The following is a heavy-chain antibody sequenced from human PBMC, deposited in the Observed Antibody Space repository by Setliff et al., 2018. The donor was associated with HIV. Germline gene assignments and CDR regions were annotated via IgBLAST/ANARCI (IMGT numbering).Heavy chain of an antibody. CDR3: ARVRRITMVLREGGFDP. Sequence: GASVKVSCKASGSTFSTYDINWVRQAPGQGPEWMGWMNPNSGNTGYAQKFQGRVTMTRNTSISTAYMELSSLRSEDTAVYYCARVRRITMVLREGGFDPWGQGTLVTVSS. D-gene: IGHD3-10*01. J-gene: IGHJ5*02. CDR2: MNPNSGNT. V-gene: IGHV1-8*01. CDR1: GSTFSTYD.